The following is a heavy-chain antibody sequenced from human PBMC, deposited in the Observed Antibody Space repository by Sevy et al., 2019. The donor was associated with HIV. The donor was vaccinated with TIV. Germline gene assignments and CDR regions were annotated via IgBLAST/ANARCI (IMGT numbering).Heavy chain of an antibody. V-gene: IGHV3-23*01. J-gene: IGHJ6*03. CDR1: GFTFSSYA. Sequence: GESLKISCAASGFTFSSYAMSWVRQAPGKGLEWVSAISGSGGSTYYADSVKGRFTISRDNSKNTLYLQMNSLRAEDTAVYYCAKILSSNPPVSRITMVRGGGYMDVWGKGTTVTVSS. CDR3: AKILSSNPPVSRITMVRGGGYMDV. CDR2: ISGSGGST. D-gene: IGHD3-10*01.